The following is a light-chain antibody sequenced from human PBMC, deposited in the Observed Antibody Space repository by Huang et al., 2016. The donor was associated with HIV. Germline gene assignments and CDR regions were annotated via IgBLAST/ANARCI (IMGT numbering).Light chain of an antibody. Sequence: EIVMTQSPATLSVSPGERATLSCRASQSVSNNLAWYQQQHGQAPKLLMYGASTRATGIPARFSGSGSGTEFTLTISSLQSEDFALYYCQQYNNRYTFGQGTKLEI. V-gene: IGKV3-15*01. CDR3: QQYNNRYT. CDR1: QSVSNN. J-gene: IGKJ2*01. CDR2: GAS.